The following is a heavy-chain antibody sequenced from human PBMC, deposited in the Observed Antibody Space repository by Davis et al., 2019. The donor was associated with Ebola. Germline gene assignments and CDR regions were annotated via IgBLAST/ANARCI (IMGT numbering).Heavy chain of an antibody. CDR3: ARELGATTDLYYYGMDV. D-gene: IGHD1-26*01. Sequence: GESLKISCAASGFTFSDYYMSWIRQAPGKGLEWVSYISSSSSYTNYADSVKGRFTISRDNAKNSLYLQMNSLRAEDTAVYYCARELGATTDLYYYGMDVWGQGTTVTVSS. V-gene: IGHV3-11*06. CDR1: GFTFSDYY. J-gene: IGHJ6*02. CDR2: ISSSSSYT.